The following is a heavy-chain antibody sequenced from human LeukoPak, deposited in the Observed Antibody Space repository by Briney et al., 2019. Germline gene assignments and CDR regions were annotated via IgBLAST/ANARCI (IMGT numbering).Heavy chain of an antibody. Sequence: PSETLSLTCTVSGGSISSYYWSWIRQPPAKGPEWIGYIYYSGSTNYNPSLKSRVTISVDTSKNQFSLKLSSVTAADTAVYYCARVNWNWSLDYWGQGTLVTVSS. CDR1: GGSISSYY. D-gene: IGHD1-7*01. CDR3: ARVNWNWSLDY. J-gene: IGHJ4*02. CDR2: IYYSGST. V-gene: IGHV4-59*01.